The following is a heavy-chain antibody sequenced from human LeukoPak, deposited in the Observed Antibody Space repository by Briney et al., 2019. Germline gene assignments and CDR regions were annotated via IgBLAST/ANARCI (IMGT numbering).Heavy chain of an antibody. V-gene: IGHV1-8*01. D-gene: IGHD1-1*01. CDR2: MNPNSGNT. CDR1: GYTFTSYD. CDR3: ARGRRRVPYYYMDV. Sequence: ASVKVSCKASGYTFTSYDINWVRQATGQGLEWMGWMNPNSGNTGYAQKFQGRVTMTRNTSISTAYMELSSLRSEDTAVYYCARGRRRVPYYYMDVWGKGTRVTVS. J-gene: IGHJ6*03.